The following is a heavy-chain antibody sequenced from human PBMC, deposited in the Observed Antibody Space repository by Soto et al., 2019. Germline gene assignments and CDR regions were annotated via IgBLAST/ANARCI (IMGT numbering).Heavy chain of an antibody. Sequence: EVQLVESGGGLVKPGGSLRLSCAASGFTFTNAWIYWVRQGPGKGLEWVGRIKSKADGGTTDHAAPVKGRFTISRDDSKRTVYLQMNSLNSEDSAVYYCIYYYDSSTYFHVDYWGQGTLVTVSS. D-gene: IGHD3-22*01. V-gene: IGHV3-15*01. CDR1: GFTFTNAW. J-gene: IGHJ4*02. CDR2: IKSKADGGTT. CDR3: IYYYDSSTYFHVDY.